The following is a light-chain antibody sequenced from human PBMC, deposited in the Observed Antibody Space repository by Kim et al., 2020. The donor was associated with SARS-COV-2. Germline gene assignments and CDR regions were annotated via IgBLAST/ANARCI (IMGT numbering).Light chain of an antibody. Sequence: ELTQPPSAYGTPGQRVTISCSGSSSNIGSNYVYWYQQLPGTAPKLLIYRNNQRPSGVPDRFSGSKSGTSASLAISGLRSEDEADYYCAAWDDSLSGPNWVFGGGTQLTVL. CDR2: RNN. CDR3: AAWDDSLSGPNWV. J-gene: IGLJ3*02. V-gene: IGLV1-47*01. CDR1: SSNIGSNY.